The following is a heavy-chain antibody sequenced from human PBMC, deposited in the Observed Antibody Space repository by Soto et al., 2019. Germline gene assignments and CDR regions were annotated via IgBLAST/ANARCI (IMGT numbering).Heavy chain of an antibody. CDR2: TIPIFGTA. CDR3: AREGDSSGYIDY. V-gene: IGHV1-69*13. Sequence: PVKVSCKASGGTFSSYAISWVRQAPGQGLEWMGGTIPIFGTANYAQKFQGRVTITADESTSTAYMELSSLRSEDTAVYYCAREGDSSGYIDYWGQGPIVTVST. D-gene: IGHD3-22*01. CDR1: GGTFSSYA. J-gene: IGHJ4*02.